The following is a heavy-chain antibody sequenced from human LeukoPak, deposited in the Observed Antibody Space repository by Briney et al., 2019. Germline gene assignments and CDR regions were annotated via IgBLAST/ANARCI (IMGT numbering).Heavy chain of an antibody. D-gene: IGHD3-3*01. CDR3: AKDLPKWAIFGDDAFDI. Sequence: GGSLRLSCAASGFTFDDCGMSWVRQAPGKGLDWVSAISGSGGSTYYADSVKGRFTISRDNSKNTLYLQMNSLRAEDTAVYYCAKDLPKWAIFGDDAFDIWGQGTMVTVSS. J-gene: IGHJ3*02. V-gene: IGHV3-23*01. CDR1: GFTFDDCG. CDR2: ISGSGGST.